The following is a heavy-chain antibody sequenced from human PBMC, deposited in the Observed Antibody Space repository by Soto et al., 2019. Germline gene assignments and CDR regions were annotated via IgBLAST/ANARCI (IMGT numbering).Heavy chain of an antibody. D-gene: IGHD1-1*01. J-gene: IGHJ4*02. CDR1: GFTFSSYS. CDR2: ISSSSTI. CDR3: ARDLGPDNWNDVPFDY. Sequence: GGSLRLSCAASGFTFSSYSMNWVRQAPGKGLEWVSYISSSSTIYYADSVKGRFTISRDNAKNSLYLQMNSLRDEDTAVYYCARDLGPDNWNDVPFDYWGQGTLVTVSS. V-gene: IGHV3-48*02.